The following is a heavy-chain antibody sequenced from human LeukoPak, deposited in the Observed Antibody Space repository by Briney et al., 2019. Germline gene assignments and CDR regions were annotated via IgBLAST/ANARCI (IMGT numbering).Heavy chain of an antibody. CDR3: ARGRYCSADICSGGDAFDI. CDR2: IYTRGST. Sequence: SETLSLTFTVSGGSINNYYWSWIRQPAGKGLEWIGRIYTRGSTNYNPSLKSRVTTSVDTSKNQFSLKLSSVTAADTAVYYCARGRYCSADICSGGDAFDIWGQGTMVSVSS. D-gene: IGHD2-15*01. V-gene: IGHV4-4*07. CDR1: GGSINNYY. J-gene: IGHJ3*02.